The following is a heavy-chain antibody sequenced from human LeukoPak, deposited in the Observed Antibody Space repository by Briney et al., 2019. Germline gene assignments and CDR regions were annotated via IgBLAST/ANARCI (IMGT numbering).Heavy chain of an antibody. CDR1: GISFSSYW. V-gene: IGHV3-7*01. Sequence: GGSLRLSCVASGISFSSYWMAWVRQAPGKGLEWVANIKYDGTHKFYTDSVKGRFTISRDNAKNSLFLEMNSLTADDTAVYFCASSHDSSGNDWGQGTLVTVSS. CDR2: IKYDGTHK. CDR3: ASSHDSSGND. D-gene: IGHD3-22*01. J-gene: IGHJ4*02.